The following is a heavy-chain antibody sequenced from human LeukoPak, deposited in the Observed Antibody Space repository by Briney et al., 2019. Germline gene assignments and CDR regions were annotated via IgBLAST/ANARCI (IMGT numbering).Heavy chain of an antibody. CDR2: IKSKTDNGTA. J-gene: IGHJ4*02. Sequence: GGSLRLSCAASGFTFSNAWMSWVRQVPGKGLEWIGRIKSKTDNGTADYAAPVKGRFSISRDDLKNTLYLQMNSLKTEDTAVYYCTTEYPRRGYSYGNDYWGQGTLVTVSS. CDR3: TTEYPRRGYSYGNDY. V-gene: IGHV3-15*01. CDR1: GFTFSNAW. D-gene: IGHD5-18*01.